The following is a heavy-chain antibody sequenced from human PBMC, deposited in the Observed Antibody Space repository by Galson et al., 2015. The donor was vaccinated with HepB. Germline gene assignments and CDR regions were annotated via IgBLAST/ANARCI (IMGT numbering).Heavy chain of an antibody. CDR2: ISSSSSYI. J-gene: IGHJ4*02. D-gene: IGHD3-22*01. CDR3: ARDGYYYDSSGYYYDY. Sequence: SLRLSCAASGFTFSSYSMNWVRQAPGKGLEWVSSISSSSSYIYYADSVKGRFTISRDNAKNSLYLQMNSLRAEDTAVYYCARDGYYYDSSGYYYDYWGQGTLVTVSS. CDR1: GFTFSSYS. V-gene: IGHV3-21*01.